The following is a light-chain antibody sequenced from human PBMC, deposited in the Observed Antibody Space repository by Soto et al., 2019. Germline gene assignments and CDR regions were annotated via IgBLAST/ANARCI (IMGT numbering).Light chain of an antibody. J-gene: IGKJ1*01. CDR3: QQYKSYKT. V-gene: IGKV1-5*01. CDR2: DAS. Sequence: DIPMTQSPSTLSASVGDRVTITCRASQTISSGLAWYQQKPGKAPKVLIYDASTLESGVPSRFSRSGSGTEFTLTISSLQPDDFAPYYCQQYKSYKTFGQGTKVEIK. CDR1: QTISSG.